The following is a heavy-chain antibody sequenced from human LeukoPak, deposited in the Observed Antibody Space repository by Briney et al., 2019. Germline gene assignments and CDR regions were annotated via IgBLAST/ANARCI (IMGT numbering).Heavy chain of an antibody. V-gene: IGHV4-31*03. D-gene: IGHD2-15*01. CDR2: ICSSGSA. J-gene: IGHJ6*02. Sequence: PSETLSLTCTVSGDSISSGVYCWSWIRQRPGEGLQWIGYICSSGSAYYNASLKSRVSMSTDTSNNQFSLKLNSVTAADTAVYYCARDGGGRLHGMDIWGQGTTVTVSS. CDR1: GDSISSGVYC. CDR3: ARDGGGRLHGMDI.